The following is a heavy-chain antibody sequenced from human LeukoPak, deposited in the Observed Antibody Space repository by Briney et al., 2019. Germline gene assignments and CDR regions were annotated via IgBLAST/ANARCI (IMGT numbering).Heavy chain of an antibody. V-gene: IGHV1-18*01. CDR2: IGTYGGDT. D-gene: IGHD3-3*01. Sequence: ASVKVSCKATSRISWVRQAPGQGLEWMGWIGTYGGDTYYAQKFQGRITVTTDTSTSTVYMELRNLRSDDTAVYYCARVLRFFGRNWFDPWGQGTLVTVSS. J-gene: IGHJ5*02. CDR3: ARVLRFFGRNWFDP. CDR1: TSR.